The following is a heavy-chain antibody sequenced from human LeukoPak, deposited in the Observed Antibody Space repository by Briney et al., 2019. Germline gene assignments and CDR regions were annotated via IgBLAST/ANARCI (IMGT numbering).Heavy chain of an antibody. V-gene: IGHV4-34*01. CDR2: ISHSGST. CDR1: GGSFSGYF. J-gene: IGHJ4*02. D-gene: IGHD3-22*01. Sequence: SETLSLTCAVYGGSFSGYFWSWIRQPPGKGPEWIAEISHSGSTNYNPSLKSRASTSVDTSKNQFSLKLSSVTAADTAVYYCARGSLYYYDSSGYFPDYWGQGTLVTVSS. CDR3: ARGSLYYYDSSGYFPDY.